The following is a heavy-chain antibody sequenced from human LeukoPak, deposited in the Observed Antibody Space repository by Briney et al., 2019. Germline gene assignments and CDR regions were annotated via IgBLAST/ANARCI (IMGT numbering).Heavy chain of an antibody. CDR3: ARDPRLVGAPYDY. V-gene: IGHV1-69*13. Sequence: ASVKVSCKASGGTFSSYAISWVRQAPGQGLEWMGGIIPIFGTANYAQKFQGRVTITADESTSTAYMELSSLRSEDTAVYYCARDPRLVGAPYDYWGQGTLVTVSS. J-gene: IGHJ4*02. CDR1: GGTFSSYA. CDR2: IIPIFGTA. D-gene: IGHD1-26*01.